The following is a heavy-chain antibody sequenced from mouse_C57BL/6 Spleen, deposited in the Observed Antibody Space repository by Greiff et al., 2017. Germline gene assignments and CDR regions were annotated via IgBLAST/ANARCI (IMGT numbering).Heavy chain of an antibody. D-gene: IGHD1-1*01. CDR2: INPSSGYT. CDR3: ARWESSSYDYYAMDY. CDR1: GYTFTSYW. Sequence: VQLQQSGAELAKPGASVKLSCKASGYTFTSYWMHWVKQRPGQGLEWIGYINPSSGYTKYNQKFKDKATLTADKSSSTAYMQLSSLTYEDSAVXSCARWESSSYDYYAMDYWGQGTSVTVSS. J-gene: IGHJ4*01. V-gene: IGHV1-7*01.